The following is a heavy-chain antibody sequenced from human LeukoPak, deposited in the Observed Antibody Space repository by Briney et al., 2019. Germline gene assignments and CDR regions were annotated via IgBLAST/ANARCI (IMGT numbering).Heavy chain of an antibody. CDR2: IYYSGST. D-gene: IGHD5-12*01. J-gene: IGHJ6*03. V-gene: IGHV4-59*08. CDR3: ARKVKATTVLIYSYYYMDV. CDR1: GGSISSYY. Sequence: PSETLSLTCTVSGGSISSYYWSWIRQPPGKGLEWIGYIYYSGSTNYNPSLKSRVTISVDTSKNQFSLKLSSVTAADTAVYYCARKVKATTVLIYSYYYMDVWGKGTTVTVSS.